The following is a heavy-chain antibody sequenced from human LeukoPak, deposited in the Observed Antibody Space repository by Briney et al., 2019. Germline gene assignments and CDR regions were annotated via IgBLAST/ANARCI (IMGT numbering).Heavy chain of an antibody. J-gene: IGHJ4*02. CDR2: IIPIFGTA. V-gene: IGHV1-69*05. CDR3: ARERGYCSSTSCSASFDY. Sequence: SVKVSCKASGGTFSSYAISWVRQAPGQGLEWMGRIIPIFGTANYAQKFQGRVTIATDESTSTAYMELSSLRSEDTAVYYCARERGYCSSTSCSASFDYWGQGTLVTVSS. D-gene: IGHD2-2*01. CDR1: GGTFSSYA.